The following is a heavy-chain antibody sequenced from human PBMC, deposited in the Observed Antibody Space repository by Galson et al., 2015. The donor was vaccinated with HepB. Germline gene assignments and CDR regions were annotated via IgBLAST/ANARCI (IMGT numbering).Heavy chain of an antibody. CDR1: GGTFSSSV. CDR2: IIPMFDTA. D-gene: IGHD3-22*01. J-gene: IGHJ6*02. V-gene: IGHV1-69*06. Sequence: SVTVSCKASGGTFSSSVISWVRQAPGQGLEWMGGIIPMFDTANYARRFQGRVTITADKSTSTVHMDLSSLRSDDTAVYYCAATYYPDSSGHPPLFDYYYYGMDVWGQGTTVTVSS. CDR3: AATYYPDSSGHPPLFDYYYYGMDV.